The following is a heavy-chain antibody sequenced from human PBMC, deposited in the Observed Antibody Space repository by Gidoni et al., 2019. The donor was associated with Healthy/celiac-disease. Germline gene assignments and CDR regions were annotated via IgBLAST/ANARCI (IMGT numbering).Heavy chain of an antibody. D-gene: IGHD3-22*01. CDR1: GGSISRGSYY. CDR2: IYTSGST. V-gene: IGHV4-61*02. CDR3: ARGYYDSSGYYPSWYYGMDV. Sequence: QVQLQESGPGLVKPSQTLSLTCPVPGGSISRGSYYWSWIRQPAGKGLEWIGRIYTSGSTNYNPALKSRVTISVDTSKNQFSLKLSSVTAADTAVYYCARGYYDSSGYYPSWYYGMDVWGQGTTVTVSS. J-gene: IGHJ6*02.